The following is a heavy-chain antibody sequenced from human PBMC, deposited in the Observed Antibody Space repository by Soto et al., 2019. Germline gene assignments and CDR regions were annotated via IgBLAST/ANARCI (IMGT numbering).Heavy chain of an antibody. CDR1: GYTFTSYA. V-gene: IGHV1-3*01. CDR3: ARGTISGYNYGEYYFDY. CDR2: INAGNGNT. D-gene: IGHD5-18*01. Sequence: ASVKGACKTSGYTFTSYAMHWVRQTPGQMLEWMRWINAGNGNTKYSQKFQGRVTITRDTSASTAYMELSSLRYEDTAVYYCARGTISGYNYGEYYFDYWGQGTLVTVSS. J-gene: IGHJ4*02.